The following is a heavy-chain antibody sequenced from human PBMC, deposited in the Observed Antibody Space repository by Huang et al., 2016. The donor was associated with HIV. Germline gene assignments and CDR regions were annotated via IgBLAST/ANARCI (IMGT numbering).Heavy chain of an antibody. D-gene: IGHD1-7*01. CDR3: ATKTAAMDI. CDR2: IKQDESEK. J-gene: IGHJ6*02. Sequence: VESGGRLVQPGGSIRLSCVGSTFTFGAYWMSWVFQSPGKGLGWVANIKQDESEKYYVESVKGRLNSSRDNAKKVLFLEMNNVRVEDTATYYCATKTAAMDIWGQGTTVTVS. V-gene: IGHV3-7*01. CDR1: TFTFGAYW.